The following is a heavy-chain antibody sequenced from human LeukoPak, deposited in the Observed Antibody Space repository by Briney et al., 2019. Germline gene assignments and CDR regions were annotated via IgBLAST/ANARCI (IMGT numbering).Heavy chain of an antibody. CDR2: IRYDGSNK. CDR1: GFTFSSYG. V-gene: IGHV3-30*02. D-gene: IGHD3-10*01. CDR3: ANGTWSWFGENY. J-gene: IGHJ4*02. Sequence: GGSLRLSCAASGFTFSSYGMHWVRQAPGKGLEWVAFIRYDGSNKYYADSVKGRFTISRDNSKNTLYLQMNSLRAEDTAVYYCANGTWSWFGENYWGQGTLVTVSS.